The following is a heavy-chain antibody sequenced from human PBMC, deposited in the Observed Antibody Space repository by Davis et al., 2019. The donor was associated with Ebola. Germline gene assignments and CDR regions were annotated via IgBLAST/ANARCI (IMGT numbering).Heavy chain of an antibody. J-gene: IGHJ4*02. CDR3: ARGTLWFGELPSYYFDY. V-gene: IGHV1-3*01. D-gene: IGHD3-10*01. CDR2: INAGNGNT. Sequence: AASVKVSCKASGYTFTSYTMHWVRQAPGQRLEWMGWINAGNGNTKYSQKFQGRVTITRDTSASTAYMELSSLRSEDTAVYYCARGTLWFGELPSYYFDYWGQGTLVTVSS. CDR1: GYTFTSYT.